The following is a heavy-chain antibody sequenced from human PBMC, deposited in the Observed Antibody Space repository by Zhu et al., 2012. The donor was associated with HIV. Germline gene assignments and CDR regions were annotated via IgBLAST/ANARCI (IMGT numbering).Heavy chain of an antibody. Sequence: QVQLQESGPGLVKPSETLSLTCAVSGNSISSGYYWGWIRQPPGKGLEWIGSIHRGGSTYHNPSLKGRVTLSVDTSKNQFSLRLSSLTAADTAVYYCARQVQYQLLDYWGQGTLVTVSS. CDR2: IHRGGST. D-gene: IGHD2-2*01. CDR3: ARQVQYQLLDY. V-gene: IGHV4-38-2*01. J-gene: IGHJ4*02. CDR1: GNSISSGYY.